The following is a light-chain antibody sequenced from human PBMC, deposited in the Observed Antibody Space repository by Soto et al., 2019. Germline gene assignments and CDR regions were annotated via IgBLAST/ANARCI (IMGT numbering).Light chain of an antibody. CDR2: GAS. CDR1: QSINTS. V-gene: IGKV1-39*01. Sequence: DIQMTQSPSSLSASIGDTVTIACRASQSINTSLHWSQQKPGKAPNLLIHGASGLQSGGPSRFSGSESGTDFTLTISSLQPEDFAPYYCQQSYDTLSTFSQGTKVQIK. CDR3: QQSYDTLST. J-gene: IGKJ2*01.